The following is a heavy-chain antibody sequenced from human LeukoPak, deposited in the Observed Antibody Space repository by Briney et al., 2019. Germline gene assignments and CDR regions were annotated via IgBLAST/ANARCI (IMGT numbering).Heavy chain of an antibody. J-gene: IGHJ4*02. D-gene: IGHD6-19*01. CDR2: IYYSGST. Sequence: SETLSLTCTVSGGSISSGDHYWSWIRQPPGKGLEWIGYIYYSGSTYYNPSLKSRVTISVDTSKNQFSLKLSSVTAADTAVYYCARVYSSGWYLRPGGDYYFDYWGQGTLVTVSS. V-gene: IGHV4-30-4*01. CDR3: ARVYSSGWYLRPGGDYYFDY. CDR1: GGSISSGDHY.